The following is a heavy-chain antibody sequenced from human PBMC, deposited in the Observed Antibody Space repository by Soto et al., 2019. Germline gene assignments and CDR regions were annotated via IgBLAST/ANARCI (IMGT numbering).Heavy chain of an antibody. J-gene: IGHJ4*02. D-gene: IGHD6-25*01. V-gene: IGHV1-18*01. CDR2: ISAYNGNT. Sequence: ASVKVSCKASGYSFTSYGISWVRQAPGQGLEWMGWISAYNGNTKYAQKVQDRVTMTTDTSTSTAYMELRSLRSDDTALYYCARAGIEAAAPTAGYWGQGTLVTVSS. CDR3: ARAGIEAAAPTAGY. CDR1: GYSFTSYG.